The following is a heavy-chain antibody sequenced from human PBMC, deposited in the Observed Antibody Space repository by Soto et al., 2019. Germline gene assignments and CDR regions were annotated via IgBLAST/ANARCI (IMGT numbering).Heavy chain of an antibody. V-gene: IGHV3-23*01. CDR3: AKLGFYCSGGSCYSVDY. Sequence: GGSLRLSCAASGFTFSSYAMSWVRQAPGKGLEWVSAISGSGGSTYYADSVKGRFTISRDNSKNTLYLQMNSLRAEDTAVYYCAKLGFYCSGGSCYSVDYWGQGTLVTVSS. J-gene: IGHJ4*02. CDR1: GFTFSSYA. CDR2: ISGSGGST. D-gene: IGHD2-15*01.